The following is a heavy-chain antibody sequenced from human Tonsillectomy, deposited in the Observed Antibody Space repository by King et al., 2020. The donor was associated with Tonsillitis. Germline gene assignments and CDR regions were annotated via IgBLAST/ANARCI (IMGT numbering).Heavy chain of an antibody. V-gene: IGHV4-30-2*01. J-gene: IGHJ5*02. CDR2: IYHIGST. Sequence: LQLQESGSGLVKPSQTLSLTCAVSGGSISSGGYSWSWIRQPPGKVLEWIGNIYHIGSTYYNPSLNSRVTISVDRSKNQVSLKLSSVTAADTAVYYCARADDNWFDHWGQGTLVTVSS. CDR1: GGSISSGGYS. CDR3: ARADDNWFDH.